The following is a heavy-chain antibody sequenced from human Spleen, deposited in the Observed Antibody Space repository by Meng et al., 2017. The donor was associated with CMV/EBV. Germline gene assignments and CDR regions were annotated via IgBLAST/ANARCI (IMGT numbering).Heavy chain of an antibody. V-gene: IGHV3-21*01. CDR1: GFTFSSYN. J-gene: IGHJ3*02. D-gene: IGHD6-6*01. Sequence: ETLSLTCAASGFTFSSYNMNWVRQAPRKGLEWVSSITSGSGHIYYADSVKGRFTISRDNANNSLYLQMNSLRAEDTAVYYCATDLGKIASRPGAFNIWGQGTMVTVSS. CDR3: ATDLGKIASRPGAFNI. CDR2: ITSGSGHI.